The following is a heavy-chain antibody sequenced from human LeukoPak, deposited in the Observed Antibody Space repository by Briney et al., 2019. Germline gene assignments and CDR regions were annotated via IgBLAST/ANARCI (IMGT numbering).Heavy chain of an antibody. D-gene: IGHD1-26*01. J-gene: IGHJ6*03. V-gene: IGHV3-23*01. Sequence: GGFLRLSCAASGFTFSSYAMSWVRQAPGKGLEWVSGISGNAGSTYYGGSVRGRFTISRDNSKNTLYLQMNSLRAEDTAVYYCAKPKEPYYYYYYMDVWGEGTTVTVSS. CDR1: GFTFSSYA. CDR2: ISGNAGST. CDR3: AKPKEPYYYYYYMDV.